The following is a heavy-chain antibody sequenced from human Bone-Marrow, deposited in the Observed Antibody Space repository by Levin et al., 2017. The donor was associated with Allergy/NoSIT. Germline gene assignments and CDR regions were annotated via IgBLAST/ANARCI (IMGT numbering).Heavy chain of an antibody. CDR3: ASDRDWAFDH. D-gene: IGHD3/OR15-3a*01. CDR1: GFTFSANH. CDR2: ISITNEI. Sequence: GESLKISCVASGFTFSANHMNWVRQAPGKGLEWLSYISITNEIHYADSVKGRFTISRDNAKNSLYLEMNSLRDEDTAVYYCASDRDWAFDHWGQGTLVTISS. V-gene: IGHV3-69-1*01. J-gene: IGHJ4*02.